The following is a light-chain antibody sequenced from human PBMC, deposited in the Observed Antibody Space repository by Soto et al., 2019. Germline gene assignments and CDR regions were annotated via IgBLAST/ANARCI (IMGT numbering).Light chain of an antibody. CDR3: SSYSSTSTLL. Sequence: QSALTQPASVSGSPGQSITISCTGTSSDVGGHKYVSWYQQHPGKPPKLIIYDVSYRFSGVSNRFSGSKSGNTASLTISGLQAEDEADYHCSSYSSTSTLLFGTGTKVTV. CDR2: DVS. CDR1: SSDVGGHKY. J-gene: IGLJ1*01. V-gene: IGLV2-14*01.